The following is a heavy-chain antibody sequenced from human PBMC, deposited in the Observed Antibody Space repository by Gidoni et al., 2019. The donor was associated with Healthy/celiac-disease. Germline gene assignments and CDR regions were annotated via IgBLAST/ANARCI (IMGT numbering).Heavy chain of an antibody. J-gene: IGHJ4*02. D-gene: IGHD3-22*01. Sequence: ESGGCVVQPGRSLRLSCSASGFTFRRYAMHWVRQSPGKGLEWVAVISYDGSNKYYADSVKGRFTISRDNSKNTLYLKMNSLRAEDTAVYYCEREPYYYDSSGYYWWGQGTLVTVSS. CDR3: EREPYYYDSSGYYW. V-gene: IGHV3-30-3*01. CDR2: ISYDGSNK. CDR1: GFTFRRYA.